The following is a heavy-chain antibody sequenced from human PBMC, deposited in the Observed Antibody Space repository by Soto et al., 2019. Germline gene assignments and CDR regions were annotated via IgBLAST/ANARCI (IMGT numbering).Heavy chain of an antibody. CDR1: GFTFSDYY. D-gene: IGHD3-3*01. J-gene: IGHJ4*02. V-gene: IGHV3-11*01. Sequence: GGSLRLSCAASGFTFSDYYMSWIRQAPGKGLEWVSYIRGSGTTIYYADSVKGRFTISRDNAKNSLYLQMNSLRAEDTAVYYCARVPYELWTRQPMYYFDNWGQGTLVTVSS. CDR2: IRGSGTTI. CDR3: ARVPYELWTRQPMYYFDN.